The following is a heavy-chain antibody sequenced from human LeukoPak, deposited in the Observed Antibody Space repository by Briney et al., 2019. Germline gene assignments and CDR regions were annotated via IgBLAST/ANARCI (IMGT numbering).Heavy chain of an antibody. Sequence: SETLSLTCTVSGGSISGYYWTWIRQSAGKGLEWIGHIYSTGTNNYNPSLRSRVTLSVDTSKNQFSLKLRSVTAADTAVYYCARVGGNSESYGWFGPWGQGSLVTVSS. CDR2: IYSTGTN. V-gene: IGHV4-4*07. CDR1: GGSISGYY. D-gene: IGHD4-23*01. CDR3: ARVGGNSESYGWFGP. J-gene: IGHJ5*02.